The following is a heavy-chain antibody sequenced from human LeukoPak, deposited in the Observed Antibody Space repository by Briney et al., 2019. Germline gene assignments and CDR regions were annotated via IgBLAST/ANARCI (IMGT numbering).Heavy chain of an antibody. V-gene: IGHV3-74*01. J-gene: IGHJ6*02. Sequence: QPGGSLRLSCAASGFTFSSYWMHWVRQAPGKGLVWVSRINSGGSSTSYADSVKGRFTISRDNAKNTLYVQMNSLRAEDTAVYYCARDQGNGYELNHYGMDVWGQGTTVTVSS. CDR2: INSGGSST. CDR1: GFTFSSYW. D-gene: IGHD5-12*01. CDR3: ARDQGNGYELNHYGMDV.